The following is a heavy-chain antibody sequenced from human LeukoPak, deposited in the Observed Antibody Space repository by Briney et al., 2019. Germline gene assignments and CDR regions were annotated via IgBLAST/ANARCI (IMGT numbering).Heavy chain of an antibody. V-gene: IGHV1-69*13. J-gene: IGHJ6*02. CDR2: IIPIFGTA. CDR3: APKDGYNDRDYYYYGMDV. CDR1: GGTFSSYA. Sequence: ASVKVSCKASGGTFSSYAISWVRQAPGQGLEWMGGIIPIFGTANYAQKFQGRVTSTADESTSTAYMELRGLRSEDTAVYYCAPKDGYNDRDYYYYGMDVWGQGTTVTVSS. D-gene: IGHD5-24*01.